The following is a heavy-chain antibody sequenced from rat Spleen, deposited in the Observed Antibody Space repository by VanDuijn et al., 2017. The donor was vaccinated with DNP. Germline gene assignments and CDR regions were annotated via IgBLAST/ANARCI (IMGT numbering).Heavy chain of an antibody. D-gene: IGHD1-12*03. J-gene: IGHJ3*01. CDR1: GFSLISKS. CDR3: ARSWGDDGYPPFAY. V-gene: IGHV5-25*01. Sequence: VQLKESGPGLVQPSQTLSLTCTVSGFSLISKSVSWVRQAPTKGLEWVASISTGGGNTYYRDSVKGRFTISRENAKSTLYLQVNSLRSEDTATYYCARSWGDDGYPPFAYWGQGTLVTVSS. CDR2: ISTGGGNT.